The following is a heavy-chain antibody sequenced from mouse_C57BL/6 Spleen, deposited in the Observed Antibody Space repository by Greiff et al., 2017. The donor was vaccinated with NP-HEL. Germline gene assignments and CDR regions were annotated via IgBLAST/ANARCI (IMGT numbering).Heavy chain of an antibody. V-gene: IGHV1-26*01. D-gene: IGHD3-3*01. CDR3: ARALVDD. J-gene: IGHJ2*01. CDR2: INPNNGGT. Sequence: VQLQQSGPELVKPGASVKISCKASGYTFTDYYMNWVKQSHGKSLEWIGDINPNNGGTSYNQKFKGKATLTVDKSSSTAYMELRSLTSEDSAVYYCARALVDDWGKGTTLTVSS. CDR1: GYTFTDYY.